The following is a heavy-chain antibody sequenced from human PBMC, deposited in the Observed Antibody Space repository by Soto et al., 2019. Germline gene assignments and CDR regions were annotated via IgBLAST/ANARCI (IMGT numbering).Heavy chain of an antibody. D-gene: IGHD3-10*01. V-gene: IGHV1-58*01. CDR3: AADGSYYGSGSYYPIPDY. CDR1: GFTFTSSA. Sequence: VASVKVSCKASGFTFTSSAVQWVRQARGQRLEWIGWIVVGSGNTNYAQKFQERVTITRDMSTSTAYMELSSLRSEDTAVYYCAADGSYYGSGSYYPIPDYWGQGTLVTVSS. J-gene: IGHJ4*02. CDR2: IVVGSGNT.